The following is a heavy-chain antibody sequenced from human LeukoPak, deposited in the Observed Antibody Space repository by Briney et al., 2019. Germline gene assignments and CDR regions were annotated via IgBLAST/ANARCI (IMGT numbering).Heavy chain of an antibody. J-gene: IGHJ5*02. CDR1: GGSISSYY. CDR3: ARRMVRGGAFDP. CDR2: IYYSGST. D-gene: IGHD3-10*01. Sequence: SETLSLTCTVSGGSISSYYWGWIRQPPGKGLEWIGSIYYSGSTYYNPSLKSRVTISVDTSKNQFSLKLSSVTAADTAVYYCARRMVRGGAFDPWGQGTLVTVSS. V-gene: IGHV4-39*01.